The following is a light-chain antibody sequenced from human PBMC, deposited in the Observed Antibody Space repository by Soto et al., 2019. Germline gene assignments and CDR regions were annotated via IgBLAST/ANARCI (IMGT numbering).Light chain of an antibody. J-gene: IGKJ2*01. CDR1: QSVSSSY. CDR2: GTS. CDR3: QQFGTSPHT. V-gene: IGKV3-20*01. Sequence: DIVLTQSPGTLSLSPGERATLSCRASQSVSSSYLAWYQQKPGQAPRLLIYGTSSRATGIPDRFSGSGSGTDFTLTISRLEPEDFAVYYCQQFGTSPHTFGQGTKPEIK.